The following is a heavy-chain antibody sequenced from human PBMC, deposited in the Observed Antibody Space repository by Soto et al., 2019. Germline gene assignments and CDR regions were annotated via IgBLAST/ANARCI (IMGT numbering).Heavy chain of an antibody. D-gene: IGHD2-2*01. CDR3: ATPTSSPYLAY. Sequence: QVRLVESGGGVVQPGRSLRLSCAASGFTFSSFALHWVRQAPGKGLDWVALVSYDGNNKFYADSVKGRFTISRDNSKKTLHLQMNGLIPEDTAVYYCATPTSSPYLAYWGQGTLVTVSS. CDR1: GFTFSSFA. V-gene: IGHV3-30-3*01. CDR2: VSYDGNNK. J-gene: IGHJ4*02.